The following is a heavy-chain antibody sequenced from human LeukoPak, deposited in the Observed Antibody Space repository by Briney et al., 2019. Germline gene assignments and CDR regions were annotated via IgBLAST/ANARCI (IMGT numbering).Heavy chain of an antibody. CDR3: ARDPRSKGGDWGDFDY. V-gene: IGHV3-7*01. CDR1: GFTFSTYW. D-gene: IGHD2-21*02. CDR2: IKEDGSGK. J-gene: IGHJ4*02. Sequence: PGGSLRLSCAASGFTFSTYWMSWVRQAPGKGLEWVANIKEDGSGKYYVDSVKGRFTISRDNAKNSLYLQMNSLRAEDTAVYYFARDPRSKGGDWGDFDYWGQGTLVTVSS.